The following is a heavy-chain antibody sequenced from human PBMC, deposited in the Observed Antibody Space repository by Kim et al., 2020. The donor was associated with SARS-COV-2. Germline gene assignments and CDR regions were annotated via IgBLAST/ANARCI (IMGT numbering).Heavy chain of an antibody. D-gene: IGHD5-12*01. CDR3: ARAGDGYNSFFDY. Sequence: NPPLKRPVPIYSDTHKNQFSLKLSSVTAADTAVYYCARAGDGYNSFFDYWGQGTLVTVSS. J-gene: IGHJ4*02. V-gene: IGHV4-4*08.